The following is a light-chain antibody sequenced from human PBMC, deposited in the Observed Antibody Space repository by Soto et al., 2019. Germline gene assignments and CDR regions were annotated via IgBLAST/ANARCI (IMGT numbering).Light chain of an antibody. Sequence: EIVLTQSPGTLSLSPGERATLSCRASQSISSTFLAWYQHKPGQAPRVLIYGASRRATGIPDRFSGSGSGTDFTLTINRLEPEDFAVYYCQQYKSSWTFGQGTKVE. CDR3: QQYKSSWT. CDR2: GAS. J-gene: IGKJ1*01. CDR1: QSISSTF. V-gene: IGKV3-20*01.